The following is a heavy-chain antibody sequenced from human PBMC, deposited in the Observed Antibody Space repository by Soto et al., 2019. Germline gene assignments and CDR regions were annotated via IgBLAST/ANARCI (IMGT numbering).Heavy chain of an antibody. V-gene: IGHV1-46*01. CDR1: GYTFTSYY. J-gene: IGHJ5*02. CDR2: INPSGGST. CDR3: ARDQGRSGWPLRWFDP. D-gene: IGHD6-19*01. Sequence: GASVKVSCKASGYTFTSYYMHWVRQAPGQGLEWMGIINPSGGSTSYAQKFQGRVTMTRDTSTSTVYMELSSLRSEDTAVYYCARDQGRSGWPLRWFDPWGQGTLVTVSS.